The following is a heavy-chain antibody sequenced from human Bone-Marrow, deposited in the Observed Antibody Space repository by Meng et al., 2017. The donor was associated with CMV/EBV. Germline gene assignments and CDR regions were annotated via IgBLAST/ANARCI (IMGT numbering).Heavy chain of an antibody. D-gene: IGHD1-20*01. CDR3: ARGGITHNWFDP. CDR2: INPSGGST. Sequence: ASVKVSCKASGYTFTSYYMHWVRQAPGQGLEWMGIINPSGGSTSYAQKFQGRVTMTRDTSTSPVYMELSSLRPEDTAVYYCARGGITHNWFDPWGQGTLVTVSS. J-gene: IGHJ5*02. CDR1: GYTFTSYY. V-gene: IGHV1-46*01.